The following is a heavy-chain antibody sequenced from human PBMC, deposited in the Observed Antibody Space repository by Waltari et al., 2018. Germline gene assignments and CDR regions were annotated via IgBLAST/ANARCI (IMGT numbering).Heavy chain of an antibody. J-gene: IGHJ6*02. CDR1: GFTFSSYS. CDR3: ARSRQQQDYYYGMDV. D-gene: IGHD6-13*01. V-gene: IGHV3-21*01. Sequence: EVQLVESGGGLVKPGGSLRLSCAASGFTFSSYSMNWVRQAPGKGLEWVSSISSSSSYIYEADSVKGRFTIARDNAKNSLYLQMNSLRAEDTAVYYCARSRQQQDYYYGMDVWGQGTTVTVSS. CDR2: ISSSSSYI.